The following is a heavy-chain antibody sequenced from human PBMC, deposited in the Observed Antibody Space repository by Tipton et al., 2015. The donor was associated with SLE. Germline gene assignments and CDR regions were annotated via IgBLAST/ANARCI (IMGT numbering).Heavy chain of an antibody. CDR2: INHSGST. D-gene: IGHD6-19*01. Sequence: TLSLTCAVYGGSFSGYYWSWIRQPPGKGLEWIGEINHSGSTNYNPSLKSRVTISVDTSKNQFSLKLSSVTAADTAVYYCARDPVAGTGWGQGTLLTVSS. V-gene: IGHV4-34*01. CDR1: GGSFSGYY. J-gene: IGHJ4*02. CDR3: ARDPVAGTG.